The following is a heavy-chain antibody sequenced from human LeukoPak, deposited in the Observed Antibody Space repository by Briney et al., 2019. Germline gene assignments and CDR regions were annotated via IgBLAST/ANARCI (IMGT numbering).Heavy chain of an antibody. V-gene: IGHV4-39*07. J-gene: IGHJ4*02. CDR3: ARLVGSSWYHEVLLGRDY. Sequence: SETLSLTCTVSGGSISSSSYYWGWIRQPPGKGLEWIGEINHSGSTNYNPSLKSRVTISVDTSKNQFSLKLSSVTAADTAVYYCARLVGSSWYHEVLLGRDYWGQGTLVTVSS. CDR1: GGSISSSSYY. CDR2: INHSGST. D-gene: IGHD6-13*01.